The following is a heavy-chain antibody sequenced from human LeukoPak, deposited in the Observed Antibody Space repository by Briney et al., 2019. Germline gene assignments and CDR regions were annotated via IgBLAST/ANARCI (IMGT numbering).Heavy chain of an antibody. D-gene: IGHD3-3*01. CDR2: ISYDGSNK. Sequence: PGGSLRLSCAASGFTFSSYAMHWVRQAPGKGLEWVAVISYDGSNKYYADSVKGRFTISRDNSKNTLYLQMNSLRAEDTAVYFCARDPGLRLDLWGQGTLLTVSS. J-gene: IGHJ4*02. V-gene: IGHV3-30-3*01. CDR1: GFTFSSYA. CDR3: ARDPGLRLDL.